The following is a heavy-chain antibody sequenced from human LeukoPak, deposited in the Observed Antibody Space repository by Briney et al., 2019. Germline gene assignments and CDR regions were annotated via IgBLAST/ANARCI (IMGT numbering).Heavy chain of an antibody. J-gene: IGHJ5*02. V-gene: IGHV3-21*04. D-gene: IGHD6-25*01. CDR3: AKSGRPPIRRTTNWFDP. Sequence: PGGSLRLSCAASGFTFSSYSMNWVRQAPGKGLEWVSFISSSRSYIYYADSVKGRFTISRDNSKNTLYLQMNSLRAEDTAVYYCAKSGRPPIRRTTNWFDPWGQGTLVTVSS. CDR1: GFTFSSYS. CDR2: ISSSRSYI.